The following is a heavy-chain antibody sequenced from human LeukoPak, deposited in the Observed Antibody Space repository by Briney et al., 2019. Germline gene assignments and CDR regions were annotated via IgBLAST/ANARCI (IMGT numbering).Heavy chain of an antibody. V-gene: IGHV3-23*01. J-gene: IGHJ4*02. CDR2: ISGSGDTT. CDR3: AKRDYYASIRYYWYYFDN. D-gene: IGHD3-22*01. CDR1: GFTFSSYS. Sequence: SGGSLRLSCAASGFTFSSYSMNWVRQAPGRGLEWVSVISGSGDTTYYADSVKGRFTISRDNSKNTLYLQMNSLRAEGTAVYYCAKRDYYASIRYYWYYFDNWGQGTLVTVSS.